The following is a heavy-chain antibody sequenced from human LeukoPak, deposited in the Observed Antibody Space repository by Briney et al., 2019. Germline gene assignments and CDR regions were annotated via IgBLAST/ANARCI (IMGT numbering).Heavy chain of an antibody. CDR2: INPNSGGT. J-gene: IGHJ4*02. CDR1: GYTFTGYY. CDR3: ARGYYDILTGPFDY. V-gene: IGHV1-2*02. D-gene: IGHD3-9*01. Sequence: ASVKVSCKASGYTFTGYYMHWVRQAPGQGLEWMGWINPNSGGTNYAQKFQGRVTMTRDTPISTAYMELSRLRSDDTAVYYCARGYYDILTGPFDYWGQGTLVTVSS.